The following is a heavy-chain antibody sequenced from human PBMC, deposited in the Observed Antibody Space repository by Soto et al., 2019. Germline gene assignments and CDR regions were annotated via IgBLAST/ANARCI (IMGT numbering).Heavy chain of an antibody. Sequence: EVQLLESGGGLVQPGGSLRLSCAASGFTFSSYAMSWVRQAPGKGLEWVSAISGSGGSTYYADSVKGRFTISRDNSKNTLYLQMNSLRAEDTAVYYCAKECGHPWWGSGIAAGGYYYGMDVWGQGTTVTVSS. V-gene: IGHV3-23*01. CDR2: ISGSGGST. CDR1: GFTFSSYA. D-gene: IGHD6-13*01. J-gene: IGHJ6*02. CDR3: AKECGHPWWGSGIAAGGYYYGMDV.